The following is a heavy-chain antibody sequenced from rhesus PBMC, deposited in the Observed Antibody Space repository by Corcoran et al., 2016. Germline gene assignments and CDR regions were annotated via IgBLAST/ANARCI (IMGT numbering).Heavy chain of an antibody. V-gene: IGHV4-122*02. D-gene: IGHD1-44*02. CDR3: ARDGSYGLDS. CDR1: GYSISSGYG. Sequence: QLQLQESGPGLVKPSETLSLTCAVSGYSISSGYGWSWIRQPPGKGLEWIGYISYSGGTSYNPSLKSRVTISRDTSKNQFSLKLSSVTAADTAVYYCARDGSYGLDSWGQGVVVTVSS. J-gene: IGHJ6*01. CDR2: ISYSGGT.